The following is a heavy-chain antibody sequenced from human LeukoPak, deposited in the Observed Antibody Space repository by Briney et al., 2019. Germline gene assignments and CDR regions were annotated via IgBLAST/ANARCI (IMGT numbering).Heavy chain of an antibody. Sequence: GGSLRLSCAASGFTCATYSMYWVRQAPGKGLEWVSGITGGADTTYYADSVKGRFTISRDNSKNTVYLQMNSLRAEDTAVYYCARGGIAAAGNNWFDPWGQGTLVTVSS. D-gene: IGHD6-13*01. V-gene: IGHV3-23*01. CDR2: ITGGADTT. CDR1: GFTCATYS. CDR3: ARGGIAAAGNNWFDP. J-gene: IGHJ5*02.